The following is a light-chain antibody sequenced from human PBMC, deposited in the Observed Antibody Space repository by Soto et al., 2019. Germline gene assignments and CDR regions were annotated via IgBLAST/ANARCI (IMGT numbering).Light chain of an antibody. CDR3: QQYNNWPPT. V-gene: IGKV3-15*01. CDR1: QSVSSN. J-gene: IGKJ5*01. CDR2: GAS. Sequence: ETVMTQSPATLSVSPGQRATLSCRASQSVSSNVAWYQQKSGQAPRLLIHGASTKASGFPARFSGSGSETEFTLTISSLQSEDFAVYYCQQYNNWPPTVGQGTRLEIK.